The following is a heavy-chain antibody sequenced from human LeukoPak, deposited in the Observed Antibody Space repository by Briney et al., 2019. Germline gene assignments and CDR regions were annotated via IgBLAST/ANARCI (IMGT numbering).Heavy chain of an antibody. D-gene: IGHD3-3*01. V-gene: IGHV1-8*01. J-gene: IGHJ5*02. CDR3: ARVRRFFNWFDP. Sequence: ASVKVSCKASGYTFTSYDINWVRQATGQGLEWMGWMNPNSGNTGYAQKFQGRVTMTRNTSTSTAYMELSSLRSEDTAVYYCARVRRFFNWFDPWGQGTLVTVSS. CDR2: MNPNSGNT. CDR1: GYTFTSYD.